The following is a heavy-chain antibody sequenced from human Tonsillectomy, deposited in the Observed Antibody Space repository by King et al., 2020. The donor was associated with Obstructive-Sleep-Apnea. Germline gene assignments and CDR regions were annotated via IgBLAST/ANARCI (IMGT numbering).Heavy chain of an antibody. J-gene: IGHJ4*02. D-gene: IGHD2-15*01. Sequence: TLKESGPTLVKPTQTLTLTCTFSGFSLNTSAVGVGWIRQPPGKALEWLALIYWVDDKRYTPSLKSRLTITKDTSKKQVVLTMTNMDTVDTATYYCVHSDRILFDYWGQGTLVIVSS. CDR3: VHSDRILFDY. CDR1: GFSLNTSAVG. V-gene: IGHV2-5*02. CDR2: IYWVDDK.